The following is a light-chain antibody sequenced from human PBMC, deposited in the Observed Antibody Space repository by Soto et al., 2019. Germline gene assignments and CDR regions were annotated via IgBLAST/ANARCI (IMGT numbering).Light chain of an antibody. Sequence: DIQLTQSPSSVSASIGDRVTMTCRASQGVTRWLAWYQQKPGKVPKLLIYTASSLQSGVPSRFSASGFGTDFTLTISSLQPEDFATYYCQQANTYPLTFSGGTKVEIK. CDR2: TAS. CDR3: QQANTYPLT. J-gene: IGKJ4*01. V-gene: IGKV1-12*01. CDR1: QGVTRW.